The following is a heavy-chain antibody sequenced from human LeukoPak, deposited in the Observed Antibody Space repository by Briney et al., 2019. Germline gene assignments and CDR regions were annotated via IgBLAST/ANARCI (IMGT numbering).Heavy chain of an antibody. CDR3: ARGLVVVAQYFQH. D-gene: IGHD2-15*01. Sequence: GGSLRLSCAASGFTFSSYWMSWVRQAPGKGLEWISYIDTTSTTTNYADSVRGRFTISRDNAKNSLYLQMDSLRAEDTALYYCARGLVVVAQYFQHWGQGTLVTVSS. CDR1: GFTFSSYW. J-gene: IGHJ1*01. V-gene: IGHV3-48*01. CDR2: IDTTSTTT.